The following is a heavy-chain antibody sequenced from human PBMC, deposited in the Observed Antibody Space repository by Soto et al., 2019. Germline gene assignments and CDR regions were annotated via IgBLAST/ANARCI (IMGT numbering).Heavy chain of an antibody. D-gene: IGHD1-26*01. Sequence: QAQLVQSGAEVKKPGASVKVYCKASGYTFTGYDINGVRQATGQGLEWMGWMNPNSGNTVYAQNFQGRVTMARDNSITTAYMELTSLRDDDSAVYYCAGEKVGTTGIDFWGQGTLVTVSS. J-gene: IGHJ4*02. CDR3: AGEKVGTTGIDF. CDR2: MNPNSGNT. CDR1: GYTFTGYD. V-gene: IGHV1-8*01.